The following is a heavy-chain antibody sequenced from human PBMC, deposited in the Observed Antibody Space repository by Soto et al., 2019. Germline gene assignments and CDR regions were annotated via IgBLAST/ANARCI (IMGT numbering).Heavy chain of an antibody. Sequence: QVQLQESGPGLVKPSETLSLTCAVSGASITYYYWNWIRQPPGRGLEWIVSFSSTGSTVYNPSLTTRVTLSLDTSKTHFSLTLISVTAADTAVYYGERGGGSPYHNHEFDFWGQGTLVTVSS. D-gene: IGHD6-13*01. CDR3: ERGGGSPYHNHEFDF. J-gene: IGHJ4*02. V-gene: IGHV4-59*01. CDR1: GASITYYY. CDR2: FSSTGST.